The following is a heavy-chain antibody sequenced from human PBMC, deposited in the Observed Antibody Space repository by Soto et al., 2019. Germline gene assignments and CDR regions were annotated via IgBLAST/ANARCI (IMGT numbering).Heavy chain of an antibody. J-gene: IGHJ4*02. CDR2: INAGNGNT. CDR3: AGGTGLYSAIDY. Sequence: QVQLVQSGAEVKKPGASVKVSCKASGYTFTNYAMHWVRQAPGQRFEWMGWINAGNGNTKYSQKFQGRVTITRDTSASTAYMELSCLRSEDTVVYYCAGGTGLYSAIDYWGQGTLVTVSS. CDR1: GYTFTNYA. D-gene: IGHD3-16*02. V-gene: IGHV1-3*01.